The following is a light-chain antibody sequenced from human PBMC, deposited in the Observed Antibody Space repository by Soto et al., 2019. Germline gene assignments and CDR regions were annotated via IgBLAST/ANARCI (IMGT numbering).Light chain of an antibody. CDR3: SSYTSGSTYV. CDR1: SRDVGGYNY. V-gene: IGLV2-14*01. J-gene: IGLJ1*01. Sequence: QSALTQPASVSGSPGQSITISCTGTSRDVGGYNYVSWYQQDPGKAPKLIIYEVNNRPSGVSNRFSGSKSGNTASLTISGLQAEDEAEYYCSSYTSGSTYVFGTGTKLTVL. CDR2: EVN.